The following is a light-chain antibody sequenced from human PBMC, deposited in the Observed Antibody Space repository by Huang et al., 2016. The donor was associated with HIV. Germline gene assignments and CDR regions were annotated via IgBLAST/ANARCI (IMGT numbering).Light chain of an antibody. CDR1: QGISKS. V-gene: IGKV1-NL1*01. CDR2: ATS. CDR3: QQYQSVPWT. Sequence: DIQMTQSPSSLSASVGDRVTIICRASQGISKSLAWYQQKPGKAPRLLLYATSKLESGVPSRVSGSGAGTHYTLTISTLQPEDLATYYCQQYQSVPWTFGQGTKVAI. J-gene: IGKJ1*01.